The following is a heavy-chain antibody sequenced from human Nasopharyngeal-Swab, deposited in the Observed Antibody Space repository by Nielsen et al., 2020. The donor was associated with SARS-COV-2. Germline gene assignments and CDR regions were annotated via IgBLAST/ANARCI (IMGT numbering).Heavy chain of an antibody. D-gene: IGHD3-9*01. CDR2: LGVGGGPT. CDR3: ATDRSLTFEI. J-gene: IGHJ4*02. Sequence: GESLKISCAASGFSFSTHAMTWIRQAPGKGLEWVSSLGVGGGPTYYADSVKGRFTISRDNAKSSLYLQMDNLRAEDTAVYYCATDRSLTFEIGGQGTQVTVSS. CDR1: GFSFSTHA. V-gene: IGHV3-23*01.